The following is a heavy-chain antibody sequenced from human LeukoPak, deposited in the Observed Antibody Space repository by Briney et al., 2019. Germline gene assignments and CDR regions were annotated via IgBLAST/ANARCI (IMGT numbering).Heavy chain of an antibody. CDR2: ITWNGGST. D-gene: IGHD6-19*01. V-gene: IGHV3-43D*03. J-gene: IGHJ3*02. CDR3: VKGLSSGWNYDAFDI. Sequence: GGSLRLSCVASGFTFDDYVMHWVRQAPGKGLEWVSLITWNGGSTNYADSVKGRFTISRDNSKNSLSLQMNSLRVGDAALYYCVKGLSSGWNYDAFDIWGQGTMVTVSS. CDR1: GFTFDDYV.